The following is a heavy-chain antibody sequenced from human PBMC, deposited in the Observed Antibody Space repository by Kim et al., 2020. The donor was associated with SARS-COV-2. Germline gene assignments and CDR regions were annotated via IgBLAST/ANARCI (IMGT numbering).Heavy chain of an antibody. V-gene: IGHV1-46*01. CDR3: ASTALDYGGNWNAFDI. D-gene: IGHD4-17*01. J-gene: IGHJ3*02. Sequence: FQGRVTMTRDTSTSTVYMELSSLRSEDTAVYYCASTALDYGGNWNAFDIWGQGTMVTVSS.